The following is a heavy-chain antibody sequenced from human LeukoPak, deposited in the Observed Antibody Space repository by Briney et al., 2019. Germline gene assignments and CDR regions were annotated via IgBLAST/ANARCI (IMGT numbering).Heavy chain of an antibody. V-gene: IGHV6-1*01. J-gene: IGHJ2*01. CDR1: GDSVSSKSVA. Sequence: SQTLSLTCAISGDSVSSKSVAWDWIRQSPSRGLEWLGRTYYKSKWNRDYAVSVKSRMTINVDTSKNQFSLQLNSVTPEDTAVYYCARDGSGGCYWYFDLWGRGTLVTVSS. CDR3: ARDGSGGCYWYFDL. CDR2: TYYKSKWNR. D-gene: IGHD2-15*01.